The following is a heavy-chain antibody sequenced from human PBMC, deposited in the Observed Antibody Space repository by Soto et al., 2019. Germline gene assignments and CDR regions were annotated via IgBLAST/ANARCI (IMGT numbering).Heavy chain of an antibody. D-gene: IGHD3-9*01. J-gene: IGHJ6*03. V-gene: IGHV3-74*01. CDR2: IDSDGTTT. CDR3: ARAAVSTINYYYYYHMDV. CDR1: RFTFSDYW. Sequence: GGSLRLSCAASRFTFSDYWMHWVRQAPGKGLVWVSGIDSDGTTTNYADSVKGRFTISRDNAKNTVYLQMNSLRAEDAAVYYCARAAVSTINYYYYYHMDVWGKGTTVTVSS.